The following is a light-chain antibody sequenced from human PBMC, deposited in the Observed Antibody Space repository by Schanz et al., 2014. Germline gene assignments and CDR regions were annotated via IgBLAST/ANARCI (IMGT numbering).Light chain of an antibody. CDR2: GAY. CDR1: QGVRTN. J-gene: IGKJ4*01. V-gene: IGKV3-15*01. CDR3: QQHDAWPFT. Sequence: EIVMTQSPATLSVSPGESVTLSCRASQGVRTNLAWYQQRFGQPPRLLMYGAYSRASGIASRFSGSGSGTEFTLTITSRQSEDFAVYLCQQHDAWPFTFGGGTKVEL.